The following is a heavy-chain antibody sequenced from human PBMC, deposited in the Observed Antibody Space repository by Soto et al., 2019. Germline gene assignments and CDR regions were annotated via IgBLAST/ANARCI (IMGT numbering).Heavy chain of an antibody. CDR3: AREGSYSAYNFAHGIQLWSFDF. CDR1: VGSINTFY. J-gene: IGHJ4*02. V-gene: IGHV4-4*07. D-gene: IGHD5-12*01. CDR2: IFSSGST. Sequence: PSETVSLTCTVSVGSINTFYWSWVRQPAGKGLEWIGRIFSSGSTSFNPSLESRVAMSVDTSKNHFSLNLSSVTAADMAVYYCAREGSYSAYNFAHGIQLWSFDFWGQGALVTVSS.